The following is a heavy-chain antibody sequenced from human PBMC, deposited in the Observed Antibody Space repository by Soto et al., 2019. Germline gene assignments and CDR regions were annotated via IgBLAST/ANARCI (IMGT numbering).Heavy chain of an antibody. CDR3: ARDSKVLRWGLHGAPHY. D-gene: IGHD2-21*01. J-gene: IGHJ4*02. V-gene: IGHV3-33*01. CDR2: IWYDGSNK. Sequence: QVQLVESGGGVVQPGRSLRLSCAASGFTFSSYGMHWVRQAPGKGLEWVAVIWYDGSNKYYADSVKGRFTISRDNSKNTLYLQMNSLRAEDTAVYYCARDSKVLRWGLHGAPHYWGQGTLVTVSS. CDR1: GFTFSSYG.